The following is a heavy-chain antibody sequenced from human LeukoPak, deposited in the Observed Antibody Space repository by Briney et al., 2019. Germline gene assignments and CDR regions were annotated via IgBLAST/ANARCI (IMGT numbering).Heavy chain of an antibody. CDR3: ARTIVVVTAPFDP. CDR2: IKQDGSEK. Sequence: GGSLRLSCAASGFTFSSYWMSWVRQAPGKGLEWVANIKQDGSEKYYVDSVKGRFTISRDNAKNSLYLQMNSLRAEDTAVYYCARTIVVVTAPFDPWGQGTLVTVSS. D-gene: IGHD2-21*02. CDR1: GFTFSSYW. J-gene: IGHJ5*02. V-gene: IGHV3-7*03.